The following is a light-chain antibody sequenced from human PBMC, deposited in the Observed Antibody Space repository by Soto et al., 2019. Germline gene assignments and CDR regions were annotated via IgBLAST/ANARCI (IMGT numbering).Light chain of an antibody. Sequence: SLTTLCVAQVERATXSYRASQTVSSNIAWYRQKPGQVPRPLIYGASNRARGIPARFRGSGCGTDSTLTISRLKPEDYAVYFCQQFVNGPTRTFGQGTEVDIK. J-gene: IGKJ1*01. V-gene: IGKV3D-15*02. CDR1: QTVSSN. CDR3: QQFVNGPTRT. CDR2: GAS.